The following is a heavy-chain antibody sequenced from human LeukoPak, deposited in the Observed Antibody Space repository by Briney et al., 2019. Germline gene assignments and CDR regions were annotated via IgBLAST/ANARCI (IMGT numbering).Heavy chain of an antibody. Sequence: SSETLSLTCAVYGGSFSGYYWSWIRQPPGKGLEWIGEINHSGSTNYNPSLKSRVTISVDTSKNQFSLKLSSVSAAATAVYYCARKIAAAGSAPYFDYWGQGTLVTVSS. CDR2: INHSGST. CDR3: ARKIAAAGSAPYFDY. J-gene: IGHJ4*02. D-gene: IGHD6-13*01. CDR1: GGSFSGYY. V-gene: IGHV4-34*01.